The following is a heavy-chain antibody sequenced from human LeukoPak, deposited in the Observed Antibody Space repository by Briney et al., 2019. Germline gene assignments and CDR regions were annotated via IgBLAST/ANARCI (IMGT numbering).Heavy chain of an antibody. CDR3: ARGPPYYYDSSGYPY. J-gene: IGHJ4*02. D-gene: IGHD3-22*01. Sequence: ASVKVSCKASGYTFTSYDINWVRQATGQGLEWMGRINPNSGGTNYAQKFQGRVTMTRDTSISTAYMELSRLRSDDTAVYYCARGPPYYYDSSGYPYWGQGTLVTVSS. CDR1: GYTFTSYD. CDR2: INPNSGGT. V-gene: IGHV1-2*06.